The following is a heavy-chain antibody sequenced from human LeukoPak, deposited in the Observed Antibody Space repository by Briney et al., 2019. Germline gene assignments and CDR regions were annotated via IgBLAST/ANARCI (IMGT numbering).Heavy chain of an antibody. CDR2: VYTSGST. CDR1: GGSISGYY. Sequence: SETLSLTCSVSGGSISGYYWSWIRQPAGKGLEWLGRVYTSGSTNYNPSLKSRVTISMDTSKNQFPLKLSSVTAADTAVYYCARDGRQRVTMDTGALDIWGQGTMVTVSS. J-gene: IGHJ3*02. D-gene: IGHD3-10*01. V-gene: IGHV4-4*07. CDR3: ARDGRQRVTMDTGALDI.